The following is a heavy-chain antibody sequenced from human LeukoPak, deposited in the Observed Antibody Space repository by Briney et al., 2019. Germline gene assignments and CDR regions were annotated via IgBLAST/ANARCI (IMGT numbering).Heavy chain of an antibody. J-gene: IGHJ6*02. CDR2: INPNSGGT. V-gene: IGHV1-2*02. D-gene: IGHD6-19*01. Sequence: ASVKVSCKASGYTFTGYYMHWVRQAPGQGLEWMGWINPNSGGTNYAQKLQGRVTMTRDTSISTAYMELSRLRSDDTAVYYCAQQWLVRDGMDVWGQGTTVTVSS. CDR1: GYTFTGYY. CDR3: AQQWLVRDGMDV.